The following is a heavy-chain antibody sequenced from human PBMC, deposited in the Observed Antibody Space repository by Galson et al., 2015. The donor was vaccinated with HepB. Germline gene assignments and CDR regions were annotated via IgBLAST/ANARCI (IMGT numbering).Heavy chain of an antibody. Sequence: SLRLACAASGFTFSSYDMHWVRQATGKGLEWVSALGTAGDTYYPGSVKGRFTISRENAKNSLYLQMNSLRAGDTAVYYCAREGYGSGTYYYGMDVWGQGTTATVSS. CDR1: GFTFSSYD. V-gene: IGHV3-13*01. J-gene: IGHJ6*02. D-gene: IGHD3-10*01. CDR3: AREGYGSGTYYYGMDV. CDR2: LGTAGDT.